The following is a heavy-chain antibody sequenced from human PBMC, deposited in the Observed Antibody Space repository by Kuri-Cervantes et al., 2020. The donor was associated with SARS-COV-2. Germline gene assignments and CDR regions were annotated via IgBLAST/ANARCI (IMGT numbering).Heavy chain of an antibody. CDR1: GYTFTSYA. D-gene: IGHD3-10*01. Sequence: ASVKVSCKASGYTFTSYAMHWVRQAPGQRLEWMGIINPSDGSTNYAQKFQGRVTMTGDTSTSTVYTELSSLRSEDTAVYYCARGATMVRGVKQNWFDPWGQGTLVTVSS. V-gene: IGHV1-46*01. CDR2: INPSDGST. CDR3: ARGATMVRGVKQNWFDP. J-gene: IGHJ5*02.